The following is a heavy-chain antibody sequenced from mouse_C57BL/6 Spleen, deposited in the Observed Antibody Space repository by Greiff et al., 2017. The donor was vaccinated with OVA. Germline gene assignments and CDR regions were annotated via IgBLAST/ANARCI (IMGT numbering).Heavy chain of an antibody. Sequence: EVKLVESVAELVRPGASVKLSCTPSDFNIKDTYMHWVKQRPEQGLEWIGRIDPANDNTKYAQKFQGKATITADTSSNTAYLQLSSLTSEDTAIYYFARLDYGSIPWFTYWGQGTLVTVSA. J-gene: IGHJ3*01. D-gene: IGHD1-1*01. CDR1: DFNIKDTY. V-gene: IGHV14-3*01. CDR2: IDPANDNT. CDR3: ARLDYGSIPWFTY.